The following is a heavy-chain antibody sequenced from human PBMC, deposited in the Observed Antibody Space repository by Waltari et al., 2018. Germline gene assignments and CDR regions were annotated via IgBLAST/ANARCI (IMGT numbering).Heavy chain of an antibody. CDR2: ISGSGGST. D-gene: IGHD6-19*01. J-gene: IGHJ4*02. Sequence: EVQLLESGGGLVQPGGSLRLSCAASGFTFSSYAMSWVRQAPGKGLEWVSAISGSGGSTHSADSVKVRFTISRNHSTDPLYLQMNSLITKDTAVYYCAKDLPATAVAGAGDYWGQGTLVTVSS. CDR3: AKDLPATAVAGAGDY. V-gene: IGHV3-23*01. CDR1: GFTFSSYA.